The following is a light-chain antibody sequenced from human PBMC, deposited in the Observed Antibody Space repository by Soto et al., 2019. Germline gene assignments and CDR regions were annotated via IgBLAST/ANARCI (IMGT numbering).Light chain of an antibody. CDR1: QSISSR. J-gene: IGKJ4*02. CDR2: DAS. CDR3: QQYNSYPRT. Sequence: DIQMTQSPSTLSASVGDRVTITCRASQSISSRLAWYQQKPVKAPKLLIYDASSMESGVPSRFSGSGSGTEFTLTISSLQPDDFAAYYCQQYNSYPRTFGGGTKVDIK. V-gene: IGKV1-5*01.